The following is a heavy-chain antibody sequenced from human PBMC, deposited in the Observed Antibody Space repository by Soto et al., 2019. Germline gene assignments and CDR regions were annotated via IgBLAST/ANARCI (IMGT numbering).Heavy chain of an antibody. CDR1: GFTFSSYA. J-gene: IGHJ6*02. V-gene: IGHV3-23*01. CDR2: ISGSGGST. CDR3: ANLGAYSSSWYTPYYYYGMDV. Sequence: GGSLRLSCAASGFTFSSYAMSWVRQAPGKGLEWVSAISGSGGSTYYADSVKGRFTISRDNSKNTLYLQMNSLRAEDTAVYYCANLGAYSSSWYTPYYYYGMDVWGQGTTVTVSS. D-gene: IGHD6-13*01.